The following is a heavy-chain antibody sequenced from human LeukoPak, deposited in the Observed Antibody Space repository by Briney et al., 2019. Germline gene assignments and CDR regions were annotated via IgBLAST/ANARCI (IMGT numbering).Heavy chain of an antibody. D-gene: IGHD2-8*02. Sequence: SETLSLTCTVSGGSISSSSYYWGWIRQPPGKGLEWIGSIYHSGSTYYNPSLKSRVTISVDTSKNQFSLKLSSVTAADTAVYYCARAGGFTGGYIFWGQGTLVTVSS. CDR3: ARAGGFTGGYIF. J-gene: IGHJ4*02. CDR2: IYHSGST. CDR1: GGSISSSSYY. V-gene: IGHV4-39*07.